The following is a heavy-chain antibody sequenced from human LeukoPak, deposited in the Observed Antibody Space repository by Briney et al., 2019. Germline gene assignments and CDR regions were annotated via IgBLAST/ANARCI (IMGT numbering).Heavy chain of an antibody. V-gene: IGHV3-53*01. CDR3: ARCYYDGSGFYYYFDY. Sequence: PGGSLRLSCAASGFSVSNYYMSWVRQAPGKGLGWVSVIFSGGNTYYTDSVKGRFTISRDNPKNTVFLQMGSLRGEDTAVYYCARCYYDGSGFYYYFDYWGQGTLVTVSS. D-gene: IGHD3-22*01. CDR2: IFSGGNT. J-gene: IGHJ4*02. CDR1: GFSVSNYY.